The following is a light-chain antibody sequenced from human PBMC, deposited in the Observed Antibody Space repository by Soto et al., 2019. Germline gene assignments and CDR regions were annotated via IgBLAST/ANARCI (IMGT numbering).Light chain of an antibody. V-gene: IGKV3-20*01. CDR2: GAS. CDR1: QSVNSNY. Sequence: EIVLTQSPGTLSLSPGERATLSCRASQSVNSNYLAWYQQKPGQSPRVLIYGASSRAAGIPDRFSGSGSGTGFTLTISRLEPEDFAVYYCQQYDTSPRTFGQGTKVEIK. CDR3: QQYDTSPRT. J-gene: IGKJ1*01.